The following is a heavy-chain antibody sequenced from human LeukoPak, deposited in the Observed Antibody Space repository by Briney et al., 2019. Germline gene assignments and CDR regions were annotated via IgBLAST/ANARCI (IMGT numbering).Heavy chain of an antibody. D-gene: IGHD3-22*01. CDR3: ARDSAHYYDSSGHDY. CDR2: IYYSGST. J-gene: IGHJ4*02. V-gene: IGHV4-39*07. Sequence: SETLSLTCTVSGGSISSSSYYWGWIRQPPGKGLEWIGSIYYSGSTYYNPSLKSRVTISVDTSKNQFSLKLSSVTAADTAVYYCARDSAHYYDSSGHDYWGQGTLVTVSS. CDR1: GGSISSSSYY.